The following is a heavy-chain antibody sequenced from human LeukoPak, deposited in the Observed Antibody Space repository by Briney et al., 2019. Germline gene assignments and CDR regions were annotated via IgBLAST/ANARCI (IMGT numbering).Heavy chain of an antibody. J-gene: IGHJ5*02. D-gene: IGHD6-13*01. CDR3: ARDLRGSSSWYDH. Sequence: ASVKVSCKASGYTFTSYNINWVRQATGQGLEWMGWMNPNSGSTGYAQKFQGRVTMTRDTSITTAYMELSSLSSEDTAVFYCARDLRGSSSWYDHWGQGTLVTVSS. CDR2: MNPNSGST. CDR1: GYTFTSYN. V-gene: IGHV1-8*01.